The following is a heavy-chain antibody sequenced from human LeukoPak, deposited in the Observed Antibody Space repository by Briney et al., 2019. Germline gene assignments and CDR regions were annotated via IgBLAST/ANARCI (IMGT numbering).Heavy chain of an antibody. CDR1: GYTFTGYY. D-gene: IGHD6-19*01. CDR2: INPNSGGT. Sequence: ASVKVSCKASGYTFTGYYMHWVRQAPGQGLEWMGWINPNSGGTNYAQKFQGRVTMTRDTSISTAYMELSRLRSDGTAVYYCAREYSSGWYRDFDYWGQGTLVTVSS. V-gene: IGHV1-2*02. CDR3: AREYSSGWYRDFDY. J-gene: IGHJ4*02.